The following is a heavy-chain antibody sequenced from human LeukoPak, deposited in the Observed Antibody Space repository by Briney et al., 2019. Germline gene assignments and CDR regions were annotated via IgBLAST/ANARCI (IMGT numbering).Heavy chain of an antibody. V-gene: IGHV4-30-2*01. CDR3: ARGLIAVAVPYFDY. CDR2: IYHSGST. J-gene: IGHJ4*02. CDR1: GGSISSGGYS. D-gene: IGHD6-19*01. Sequence: SQTLSLTCAVSGGSISSGGYSWSWIRQPPGKGLEWIGYIYHSGSTYYNPSLKSRVTISVDRSKNQFSLKLSSVTAADTAVYYCARGLIAVAVPYFDYWGQGTLVTVSS.